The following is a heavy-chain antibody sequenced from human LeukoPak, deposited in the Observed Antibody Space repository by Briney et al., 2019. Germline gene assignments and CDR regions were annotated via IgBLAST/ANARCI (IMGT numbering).Heavy chain of an antibody. Sequence: GASVKVSCKASGYTFTGYYMHWVRQAPGQGLEWMGRINPNSGGTNYAQEFQGRVTMTRDTSISTAYMELSRLRSDDTAVYYCARSIAAAGTYWFDPWGQGTLVTVSS. D-gene: IGHD6-13*01. CDR3: ARSIAAAGTYWFDP. V-gene: IGHV1-2*06. J-gene: IGHJ5*02. CDR1: GYTFTGYY. CDR2: INPNSGGT.